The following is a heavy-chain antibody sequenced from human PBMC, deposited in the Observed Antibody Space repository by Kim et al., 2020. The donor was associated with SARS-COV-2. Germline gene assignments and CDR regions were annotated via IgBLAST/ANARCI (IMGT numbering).Heavy chain of an antibody. Sequence: NSGDTNYAQKFQGRVTMTRDTSISTAYMELSRLRSDDTAVYYCARDKYDYWGQGTLVTVSS. J-gene: IGHJ4*02. CDR2: NSGDT. CDR3: ARDKYDY. V-gene: IGHV1-2*02.